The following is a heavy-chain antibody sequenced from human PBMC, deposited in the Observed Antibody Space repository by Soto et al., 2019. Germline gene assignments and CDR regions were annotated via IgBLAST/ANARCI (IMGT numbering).Heavy chain of an antibody. V-gene: IGHV1-24*01. D-gene: IGHD2-2*01. Sequence: ASVKVSCKVSGYTLTELSMHWVRQAPGKGLEWMGGFDPEDGETIYAQKFQGRVTMTEDTSTDTAYMELSSLRSEDTAVYYCATVRSHCSSTSCSHYYYYGMGVWGQGTAVTGSS. CDR1: GYTLTELS. CDR2: FDPEDGET. CDR3: ATVRSHCSSTSCSHYYYYGMGV. J-gene: IGHJ6*02.